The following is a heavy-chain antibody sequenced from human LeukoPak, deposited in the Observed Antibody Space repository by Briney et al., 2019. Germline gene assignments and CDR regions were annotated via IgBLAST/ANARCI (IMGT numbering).Heavy chain of an antibody. CDR2: IKQDGSEK. Sequence: GGSLRLSCAASGFTFDDYTMHWVRHAPGKGLEWVASIKQDGSEKNYVDSLRGRFTISRDNAQNSLYLQMNSLRAEDTAVYYCTRGKAAAAYWGQGTLVTVSS. CDR3: TRGKAAAAY. CDR1: GFTFDDYT. V-gene: IGHV3-7*01. D-gene: IGHD6-13*01. J-gene: IGHJ4*02.